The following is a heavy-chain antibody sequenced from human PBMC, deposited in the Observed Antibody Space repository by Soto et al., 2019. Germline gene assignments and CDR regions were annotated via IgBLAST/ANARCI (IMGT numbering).Heavy chain of an antibody. Sequence: PGGSLRLSCAASGFTFSSYAMHWVRQAPGKGLGWVAVISYDGSNKYYADSVKGRFTISRDNSKNTLYLQMNRLRAEDTAVYYCARVRSYCSSTSCATYYYYGMDVWGQGTTVTVSS. D-gene: IGHD2-2*01. V-gene: IGHV3-30-3*01. CDR2: ISYDGSNK. J-gene: IGHJ6*02. CDR3: ARVRSYCSSTSCATYYYYGMDV. CDR1: GFTFSSYA.